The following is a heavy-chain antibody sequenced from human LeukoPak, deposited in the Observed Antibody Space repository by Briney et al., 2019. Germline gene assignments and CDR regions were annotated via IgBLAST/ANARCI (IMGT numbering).Heavy chain of an antibody. D-gene: IGHD3-3*01. CDR2: VNHDGREK. CDR1: GFTFSSYW. J-gene: IGHJ6*02. CDR3: ARVVLIGVVMPLYAMDV. Sequence: GGSLRLSCVASGFTFSSYWMSWVRHVPGKGLEWVGNVNHDGREKYYVDSVKGRFTISRDNGKNSLYPQTNNLRAEDTAVYHCARVVLIGVVMPLYAMDVWGQGTTVTVS. V-gene: IGHV3-7*03.